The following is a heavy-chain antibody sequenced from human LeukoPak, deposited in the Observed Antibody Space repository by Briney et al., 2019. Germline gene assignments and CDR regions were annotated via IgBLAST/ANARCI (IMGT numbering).Heavy chain of an antibody. CDR2: IHPGDSET. Sequence: GASVKVSCKASGYSFTNYWIGWVRQKPGKGLEWVGIIHPGDSETRYSPSFQGQVTISVDKTISTAYLQWSSLKASDIAMYYCARHLGAVRGEIDSWGQGTLVTVSS. CDR3: ARHLGAVRGEIDS. V-gene: IGHV5-51*01. D-gene: IGHD3-10*01. CDR1: GYSFTNYW. J-gene: IGHJ4*02.